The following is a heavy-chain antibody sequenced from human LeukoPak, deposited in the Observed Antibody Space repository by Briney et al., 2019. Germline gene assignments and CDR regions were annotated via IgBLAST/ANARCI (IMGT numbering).Heavy chain of an antibody. D-gene: IGHD3-16*02. CDR2: IYYSGST. Sequence: PSETLSLTCTVSGGSISSYYWSWIRQPPGKGLEWIGYIYYSGSTNYNPSLKSRVTISVDTSKNQFSLKLSSVTAADTAVYYCARAPYDYVWGSYRQSSFDYWGQGTLVTVSS. J-gene: IGHJ4*02. CDR1: GGSISSYY. CDR3: ARAPYDYVWGSYRQSSFDY. V-gene: IGHV4-59*12.